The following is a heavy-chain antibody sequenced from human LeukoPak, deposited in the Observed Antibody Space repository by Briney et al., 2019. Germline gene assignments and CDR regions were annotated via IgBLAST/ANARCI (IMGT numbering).Heavy chain of an antibody. J-gene: IGHJ4*02. CDR2: INPNSGDT. CDR3: ARAGYRESYYFDY. Sequence: ASVKVSCKASGYTFTGYYMHWVRQAPGQGLEWMGWINPNSGDTSYAQKFQGRVTMTRDTSMSTAYMELSSLRSDDTAVYYCARAGYRESYYFDYSGQGTLVTVSS. D-gene: IGHD6-25*01. V-gene: IGHV1-2*02. CDR1: GYTFTGYY.